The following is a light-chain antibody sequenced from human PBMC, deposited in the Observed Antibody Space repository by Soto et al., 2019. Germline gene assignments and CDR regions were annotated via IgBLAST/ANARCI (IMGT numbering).Light chain of an antibody. Sequence: EIVLTQSPGTLSLSPGDRATLSCRASQSLSNSFLAWYQQKPGQTPRLLISGASIRATDIPDRFSGSGSGTDFTLTISRLEPEDFAVYFCQQYGRLPLSFGGGTRVEIK. CDR1: QSLSNSF. V-gene: IGKV3-20*01. CDR3: QQYGRLPLS. J-gene: IGKJ4*01. CDR2: GAS.